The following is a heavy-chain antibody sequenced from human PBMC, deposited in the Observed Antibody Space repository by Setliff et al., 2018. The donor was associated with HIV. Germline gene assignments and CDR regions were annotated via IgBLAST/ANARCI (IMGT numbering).Heavy chain of an antibody. CDR2: ISYSGST. V-gene: IGHV4-39*01. D-gene: IGHD6-19*01. CDR3: ATLQSSGWPHGIEY. CDR1: GDSISNPNYY. Sequence: PSETLSLTCSVSGDSISNPNYYWGWIRQPPGKGLEWIGSISYSGSTYYKSSLKNRVTISVDTSKNHFSLKVNFVTAADTAVYYCATLQSSGWPHGIEYWGQGTLVTVSS. J-gene: IGHJ4*02.